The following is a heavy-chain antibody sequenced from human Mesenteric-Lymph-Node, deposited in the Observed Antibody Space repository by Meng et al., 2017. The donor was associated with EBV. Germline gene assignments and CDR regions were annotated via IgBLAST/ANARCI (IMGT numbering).Heavy chain of an antibody. J-gene: IGHJ4*02. Sequence: LQQCGAGLLKPSETPSLTCYVYGGSFSGYYWSWIRQPPGKGLEWIGEINHSGSTNYNPSLTSRVTISVDTSKNHFSLKLTSVTAADTAVYYCARAFCGGDCSHFDYWGQGTLVTVSS. D-gene: IGHD2-21*01. CDR1: GGSFSGYY. CDR2: INHSGST. V-gene: IGHV4-34*01. CDR3: ARAFCGGDCSHFDY.